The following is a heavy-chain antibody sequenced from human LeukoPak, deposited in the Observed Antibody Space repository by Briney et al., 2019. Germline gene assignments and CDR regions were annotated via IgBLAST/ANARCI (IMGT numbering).Heavy chain of an antibody. CDR3: ARGREIVVVVAATHWFDP. CDR1: GYTFTSYY. Sequence: ASVKVSCKASGYTFTSYYMHWVRQAPGQGLEWMGIINPSGGSTSYAQKFQGRVTMTRDTSTSTVYMELSSLRSEDTAVYYCARGREIVVVVAATHWFDPWGQGTLVTVSS. D-gene: IGHD2-15*01. V-gene: IGHV1-46*01. J-gene: IGHJ5*02. CDR2: INPSGGST.